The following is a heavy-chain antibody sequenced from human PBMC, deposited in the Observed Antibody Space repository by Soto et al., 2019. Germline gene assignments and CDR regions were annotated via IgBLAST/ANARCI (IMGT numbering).Heavy chain of an antibody. CDR3: ARPYCSSTSCLNWYFDL. Sequence: QVQLVQSGAEVKKPGSSVKVSCKASGGTFSSYTISWVRQAPGQGLEWMGRIIPILGIANYAQKFQGRVTITADKATRTAYMELRSLRSEDTAVYYCARPYCSSTSCLNWYFDLWGRGTLVTVSS. D-gene: IGHD2-2*01. CDR2: IIPILGIA. CDR1: GGTFSSYT. J-gene: IGHJ2*01. V-gene: IGHV1-69*02.